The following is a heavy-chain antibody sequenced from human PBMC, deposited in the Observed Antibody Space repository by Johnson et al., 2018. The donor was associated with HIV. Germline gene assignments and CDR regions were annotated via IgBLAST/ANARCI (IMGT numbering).Heavy chain of an antibody. J-gene: IGHJ3*02. D-gene: IGHD1-26*01. V-gene: IGHV3-NL1*01. CDR1: GFTFSSYG. Sequence: QVQLVESGGGVVQPGGSLRLSCAASGFTFSSYGMHWVRQAPGKGLEWVSVIYSGGLTYYAQSVKGRFTISRDNSKNTLYLQMNSLRAEDTAVYYCARAVGGSYHDAVDSWGQGTMVTVSS. CDR2: IYSGGLT. CDR3: ARAVGGSYHDAVDS.